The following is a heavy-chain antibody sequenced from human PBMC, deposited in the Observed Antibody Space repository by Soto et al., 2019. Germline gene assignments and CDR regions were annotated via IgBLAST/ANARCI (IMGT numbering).Heavy chain of an antibody. Sequence: TWGSLRLSCAASGFAFSKAYMNFFRHSPFKGLEWIVQIDSKLDADKTDFAAPVKGRFTLSRDDSKNTVYLQMNGLEIEDTGMYYCVTRFTAVATARFDYWGQGTLVTVSS. D-gene: IGHD2-21*02. CDR2: IDSKLDADKT. V-gene: IGHV3-15*04. J-gene: IGHJ4*02. CDR1: GFAFSKAY. CDR3: VTRFTAVATARFDY.